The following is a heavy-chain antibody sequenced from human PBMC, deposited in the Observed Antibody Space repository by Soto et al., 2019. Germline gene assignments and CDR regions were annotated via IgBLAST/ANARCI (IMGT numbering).Heavy chain of an antibody. J-gene: IGHJ5*02. CDR2: IHYRGDT. CDR3: ARLPTGYPNWFDP. Sequence: SETLSLTCTVSGASISTNHHNWAWVRQPPGKGLEWMGNIHYRGDTYFNPSLGSRLSMSVDTSKNQFSLKLTSVTAADTAVYYCARLPTGYPNWFDPWGQGTLVTVS. D-gene: IGHD3-9*01. V-gene: IGHV4-39*01. CDR1: GASISTNHHN.